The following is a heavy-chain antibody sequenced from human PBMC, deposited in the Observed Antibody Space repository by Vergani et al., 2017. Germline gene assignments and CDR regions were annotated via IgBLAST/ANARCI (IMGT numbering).Heavy chain of an antibody. J-gene: IGHJ6*03. Sequence: QVQLQQWGGGLLKPSETLSLTCVVNGGSFTSYHWTWIRQSPGEGLEWVGDIDHTGRPAYNPSLKRRLTMPVDKSRNQFSLPLNSVTATDTAIYFCARVNTETNGHRYYYYYLDVWGQGTAVTVS. V-gene: IGHV4-34*01. CDR2: IDHTGRP. CDR1: GGSFTSYH. CDR3: ARVNTETNGHRYYYYYLDV. D-gene: IGHD4-11*01.